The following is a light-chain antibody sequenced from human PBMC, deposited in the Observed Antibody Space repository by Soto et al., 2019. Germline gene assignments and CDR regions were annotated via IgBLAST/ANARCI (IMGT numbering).Light chain of an antibody. Sequence: QSALTQPASVSGSLGQSITISCTGSSSDVGGYNYVSWYQQHPGKAPKLMIYDVSTRPSGVSNRFSGSKSGNTASLTISGLQAEDEADYYCSSYTTSSTPYVFGTGTKLTVL. V-gene: IGLV2-14*03. J-gene: IGLJ1*01. CDR2: DVS. CDR3: SSYTTSSTPYV. CDR1: SSDVGGYNY.